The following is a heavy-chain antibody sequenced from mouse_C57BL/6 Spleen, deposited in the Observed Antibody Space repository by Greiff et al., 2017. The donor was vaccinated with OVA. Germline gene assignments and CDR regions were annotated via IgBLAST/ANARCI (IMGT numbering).Heavy chain of an antibody. Sequence: LVESGAELVRPGASVTLSCKASGYTFTDYEMHWVKQTPVHGLEWIGAIDPETGGTAYNQKFKGKAILTADKSSSTAYMELRSLTSEDSAVYYCTRGKGGYFDYWGQGTTLTVSS. CDR3: TRGKGGYFDY. CDR1: GYTFTDYE. J-gene: IGHJ2*01. V-gene: IGHV1-15*01. CDR2: IDPETGGT.